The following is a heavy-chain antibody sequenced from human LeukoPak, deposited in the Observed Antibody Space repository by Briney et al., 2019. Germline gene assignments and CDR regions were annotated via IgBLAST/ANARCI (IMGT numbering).Heavy chain of an antibody. CDR1: SGSFSGYY. Sequence: PSETLSLTCAVYSGSFSGYYWNWIRQPPGKGLEWIGEINHSGSTKYNPSLKSRVTISADTSKNQFSLKLSSVTAADTAVYYCARAKYSGSWTGYWGQGTLVTVSS. CDR3: ARAKYSGSWTGY. J-gene: IGHJ4*02. CDR2: INHSGST. V-gene: IGHV4-34*01. D-gene: IGHD6-13*01.